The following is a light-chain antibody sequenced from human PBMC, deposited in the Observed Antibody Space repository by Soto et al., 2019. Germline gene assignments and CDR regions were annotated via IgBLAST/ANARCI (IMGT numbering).Light chain of an antibody. CDR3: SSYTSASTPLV. Sequence: QSALTQPASVSGSPGQSITISCTGTGSDVGGYNYVSWYQQHPGKAPKVMIYDVSNRPSGVSNRFSGSKSGNTASLTISELQAEDEADYYCSSYTSASTPLVFGGGTKVTVL. CDR1: GSDVGGYNY. CDR2: DVS. J-gene: IGLJ2*01. V-gene: IGLV2-14*01.